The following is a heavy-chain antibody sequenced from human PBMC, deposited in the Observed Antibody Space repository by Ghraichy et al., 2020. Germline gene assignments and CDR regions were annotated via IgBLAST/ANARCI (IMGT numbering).Heavy chain of an antibody. CDR3: AGSIHRDYYYGMDV. CDR1: GFTFDDYG. CDR2: INWNGDST. V-gene: IGHV3-20*01. D-gene: IGHD3-10*01. Sequence: GGSLRLSCAASGFTFDDYGMSWVRQAPGKGLEWVSGINWNGDSTGYADSVKGRFTISRDNAKNSLYLQMNSLRAEDTALYHCAGSIHRDYYYGMDVWGQGTTVTVSS. J-gene: IGHJ6*02.